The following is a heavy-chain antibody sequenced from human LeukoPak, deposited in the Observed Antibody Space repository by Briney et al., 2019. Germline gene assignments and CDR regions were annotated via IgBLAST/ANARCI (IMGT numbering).Heavy chain of an antibody. CDR3: ARGLVSGSQRGYFDY. Sequence: GTSLRLSCAASEFTFRHYAMHWVRQAPGKGLEWVAVISYDGSNKYYADSVKGRFTISRDNSKNTLYLQTNSLRTDDTAVYYCARGLVSGSQRGYFDYWGHGALVTVSS. D-gene: IGHD1-26*01. CDR1: EFTFRHYA. J-gene: IGHJ4*01. CDR2: ISYDGSNK. V-gene: IGHV3-30-3*01.